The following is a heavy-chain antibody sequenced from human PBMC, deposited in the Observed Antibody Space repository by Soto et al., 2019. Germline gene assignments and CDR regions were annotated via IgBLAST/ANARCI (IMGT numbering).Heavy chain of an antibody. D-gene: IGHD2-2*01. Sequence: GGSLRLSCGASGFTFSTYAMSWVRQAPGKGLEWVSVISNSGGRTDYADSVKGRFTISRDNSKNTLYLQMNSLRAEDTAVYYCAKDRELLSMYYFDYWGQGTLVTVSS. CDR2: ISNSGGRT. CDR3: AKDRELLSMYYFDY. V-gene: IGHV3-23*01. CDR1: GFTFSTYA. J-gene: IGHJ4*02.